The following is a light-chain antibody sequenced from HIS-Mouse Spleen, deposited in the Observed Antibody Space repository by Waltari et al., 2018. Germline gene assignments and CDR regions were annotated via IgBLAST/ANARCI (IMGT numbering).Light chain of an antibody. CDR3: CSYAGSYTWV. Sequence: QSALTQPASVSGSPGQSITISCTGTSSDVGSYNLVSWYQQHPGKAPKLMIYEGSKRPSGVPDRFSGSKSGTSASLAITGLQAEDEADYYCCSYAGSYTWVFGGGTKLTVL. CDR2: EGS. V-gene: IGLV2-23*01. J-gene: IGLJ3*02. CDR1: SSDVGSYNL.